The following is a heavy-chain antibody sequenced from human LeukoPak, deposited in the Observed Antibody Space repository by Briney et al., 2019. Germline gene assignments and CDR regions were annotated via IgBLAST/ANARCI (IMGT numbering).Heavy chain of an antibody. D-gene: IGHD1-26*01. V-gene: IGHV3-74*01. CDR1: GFTFSSYW. CDR2: INTDGSST. CDR3: AKTPGGAGWYFDL. J-gene: IGHJ2*01. Sequence: GGSLRLSCAASGFTFSSYWMHWVRQAPGKGLVWVSRINTDGSSTSYADSVKGRFTISRDNAKNTLYLQMNSLRAEDTAVYYCAKTPGGAGWYFDLWGRGTLVTVSS.